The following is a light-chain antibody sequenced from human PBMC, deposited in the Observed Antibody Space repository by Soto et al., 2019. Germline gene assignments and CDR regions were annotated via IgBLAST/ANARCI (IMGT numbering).Light chain of an antibody. CDR1: QSVRRNY. CDR2: AAS. J-gene: IGKJ2*01. V-gene: IGKV3-20*01. CDR3: LQYGTSPYT. Sequence: EIVLTQSPGTLSLYPGERATLSCRASQSVRRNYLAWYQQKPGQAPRLLIHAASSRATGIPDRFSGSGSGTDFTLTISRLEPEDFAVYYCLQYGTSPYTFGQGTKLEIK.